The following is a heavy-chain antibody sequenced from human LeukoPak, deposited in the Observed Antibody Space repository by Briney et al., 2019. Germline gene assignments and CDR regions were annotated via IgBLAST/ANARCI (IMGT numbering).Heavy chain of an antibody. CDR2: ISISSSTI. V-gene: IGHV3-48*01. Sequence: GGSLRLSCAASGFTFSSFSMNWVRQAPGKGLEWVSYISISSSTIYYADSVKGRFTISRDNAKNSLYLQMNSLRVEDTAVYYCARGLQPDYWGRGTLVTVSS. J-gene: IGHJ4*02. CDR3: ARGLQPDY. CDR1: GFTFSSFS. D-gene: IGHD2-15*01.